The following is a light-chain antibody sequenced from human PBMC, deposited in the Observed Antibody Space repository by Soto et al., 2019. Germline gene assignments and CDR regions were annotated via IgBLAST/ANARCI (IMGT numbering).Light chain of an antibody. CDR3: SSYTSSSTYV. CDR1: SSDVGSYNR. J-gene: IGLJ1*01. V-gene: IGLV2-18*02. Sequence: QSVLTQPPSVSGSPGQSVTISCAGTSSDVGSYNRVSWYQQPPGTAPKLMISEVSNRPSGVPDRSSGSKSGNTASLTISGLQAEDEADYYCSSYTSSSTYVFGTGTKVTVL. CDR2: EVS.